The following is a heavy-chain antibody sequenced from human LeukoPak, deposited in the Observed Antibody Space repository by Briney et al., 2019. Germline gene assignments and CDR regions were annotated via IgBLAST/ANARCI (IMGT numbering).Heavy chain of an antibody. J-gene: IGHJ4*02. CDR2: ISGSGGST. CDR1: GFTFSSYA. CDR3: AKDHAYSSPYTSHFDY. V-gene: IGHV3-23*01. Sequence: PGGSLRLSYAASGFTFSSYAMSWVRQAPGKGLEWVSAISGSGGSTYYADSVKGRFTISRDNSKNTLYLQMNSLRAEDTAVYYCAKDHAYSSPYTSHFDYWGQGTLVTVSS. D-gene: IGHD6-6*01.